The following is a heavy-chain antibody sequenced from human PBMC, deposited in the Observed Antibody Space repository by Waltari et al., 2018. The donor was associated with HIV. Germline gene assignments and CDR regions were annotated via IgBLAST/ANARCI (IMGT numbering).Heavy chain of an antibody. CDR1: GFTFSSYA. CDR3: ARFKLWFGEGDY. D-gene: IGHD3-10*01. J-gene: IGHJ4*02. Sequence: EVQLVESGGGLVQPGGSLRLSCAASGFTFSSYAMHWVRQAPGKGLEYVSAISSNGGSTYYANSVKGRFTISRDNSKNTLYLQMGSLRAEDMAVYYCARFKLWFGEGDYWGQGTLVTVSS. CDR2: ISSNGGST. V-gene: IGHV3-64*01.